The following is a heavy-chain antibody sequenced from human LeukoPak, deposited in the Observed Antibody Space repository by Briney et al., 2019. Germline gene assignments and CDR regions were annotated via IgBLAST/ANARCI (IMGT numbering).Heavy chain of an antibody. CDR1: GFSFNTYN. CDR3: ARGRYDFWSGYYFRDYYYGMDV. D-gene: IGHD3-3*01. J-gene: IGHJ6*02. Sequence: GGSLRLSCAASGFSFNTYNMNWVRQAPGKGLEWVSYISSSSSTIYYADSVKGRFTISRDNAKNSLYLQMNSLRAEDTAVYYCARGRYDFWSGYYFRDYYYGMDVWGQGTTVTVSS. CDR2: ISSSSSTI. V-gene: IGHV3-48*01.